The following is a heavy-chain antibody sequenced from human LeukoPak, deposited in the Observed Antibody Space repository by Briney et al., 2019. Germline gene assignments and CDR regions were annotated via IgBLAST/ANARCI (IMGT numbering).Heavy chain of an antibody. CDR3: ARIEGSSGVPDY. D-gene: IGHD1-26*01. CDR2: RNGGST. V-gene: IGHV3-20*04. CDR1: GFTFDDHG. J-gene: IGHJ4*02. Sequence: LPGGSLRLSCAASGFTFDDHGMNWVRQAPGKGLEWVSGRNGGSTFYADSVKGRFTISRDNAKNALYLQMNSLTAEDTAVYYCARIEGSSGVPDYWGQGTLVTVSS.